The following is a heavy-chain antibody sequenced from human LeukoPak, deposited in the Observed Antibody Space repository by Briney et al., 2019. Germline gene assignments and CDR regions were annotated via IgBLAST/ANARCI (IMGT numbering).Heavy chain of an antibody. CDR3: ARDSGYYYDSSGIRGAFDI. Sequence: GASVKVSCKASGGTFSSYAISWVRQAPGQGLEWMGGIIPIFGTANYAQKFQGRVTITADESTSTAYMELSSLRSEDTAVYYCARDSGYYYDSSGIRGAFDIWGRGTMVTVSS. D-gene: IGHD3-22*01. CDR1: GGTFSSYA. V-gene: IGHV1-69*13. CDR2: IIPIFGTA. J-gene: IGHJ3*02.